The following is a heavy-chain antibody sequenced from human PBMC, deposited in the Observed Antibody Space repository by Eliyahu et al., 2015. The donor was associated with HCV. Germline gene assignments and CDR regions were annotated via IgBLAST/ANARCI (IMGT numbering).Heavy chain of an antibody. CDR3: ARVTISAAGHAFDY. V-gene: IGHV4-4*07. Sequence: QVQLQESGPGLVKPSEXLSLXCTVSGXFISTYYWXWIRQPAGKGLEWIGRIYTSGXTNYNPSLKXRVTMSVDTSKNQFSLKLSSVTAADTAVYYCARVTISAAGHAFDYWGQGTLVTVSS. D-gene: IGHD6-13*01. J-gene: IGHJ4*02. CDR1: GXFISTYY. CDR2: IYTSGXT.